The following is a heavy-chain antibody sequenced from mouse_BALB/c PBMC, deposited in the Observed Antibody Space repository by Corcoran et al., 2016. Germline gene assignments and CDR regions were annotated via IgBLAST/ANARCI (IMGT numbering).Heavy chain of an antibody. CDR3: TRGPNYYGSGSGAMDY. J-gene: IGHJ4*01. V-gene: IGHV1-15*01. CDR2: IHPGNGGT. Sequence: QVQLQQSGAELVRPGASVKLSCKASGYTFTDYEMHWVKQTPVHGLEWIGVIHPGNGGTAYNQKFKGKATLTADKSSSTAYMELSSLTSEDSAVYYCTRGPNYYGSGSGAMDYWGQGTSVTVSA. D-gene: IGHD1-1*01. CDR1: GYTFTDYE.